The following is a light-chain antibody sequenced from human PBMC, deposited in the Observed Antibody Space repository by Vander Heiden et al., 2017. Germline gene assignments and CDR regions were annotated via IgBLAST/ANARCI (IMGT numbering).Light chain of an antibody. CDR1: SSNIGSNT. Sequence: QSVLTQPPSASGTPGQRVTISCSGSSSNIGSNTVNWYQQLPGTAPKRLIYSNNQRPSGVPDRFAGSKSGTSASLAISGLQSEDEADYYCAAWDDSLADVFGTGTKVT. V-gene: IGLV1-44*01. J-gene: IGLJ1*01. CDR2: SNN. CDR3: AAWDDSLADV.